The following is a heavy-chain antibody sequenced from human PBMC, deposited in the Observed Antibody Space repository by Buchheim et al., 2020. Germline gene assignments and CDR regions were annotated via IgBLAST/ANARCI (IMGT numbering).Heavy chain of an antibody. CDR3: TTDLRWKLAPFNY. Sequence: EVQLVESGGDLVQPGGSLSLSCAASGFTFSIVWMTWVRQAPGKGLEWVGRIKSKTDGGTTDYAAPVKGRFTISRDDSKKKLYLQMNSLKTEDTALCICTTDLRWKLAPFNYWGRET. CDR1: GFTFSIVW. J-gene: IGHJ4*02. CDR2: IKSKTDGGTT. D-gene: IGHD5-24*01. V-gene: IGHV3-15*01.